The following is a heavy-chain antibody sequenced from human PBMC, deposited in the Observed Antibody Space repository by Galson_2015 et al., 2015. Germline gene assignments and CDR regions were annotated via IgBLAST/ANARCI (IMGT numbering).Heavy chain of an antibody. Sequence: SVQVSCKASGDTFATYYMHWVRQAPGQGLEWMGIINPRGGTTSYAQKFQGRLTLTTDTSTTTESMDLSSLGSDATAVYYCARGWGVLVHGGNRAYFDSWGQGTLVTVSS. D-gene: IGHD4-23*01. V-gene: IGHV1-46*01. J-gene: IGHJ4*02. CDR3: ARGWGVLVHGGNRAYFDS. CDR1: GDTFATYY. CDR2: INPRGGTT.